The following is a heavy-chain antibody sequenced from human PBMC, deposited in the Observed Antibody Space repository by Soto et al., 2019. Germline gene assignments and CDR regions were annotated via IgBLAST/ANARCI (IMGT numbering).Heavy chain of an antibody. CDR3: TQHYVGPYSDC. D-gene: IGHD4-17*01. CDR1: GYTFSNGW. V-gene: IGHV3-15*01. Sequence: GGSLRLSCAASGYTFSNGWMSWVRQAPGKGLEWVGRIKSKIDGWTTYYAAPVQGRFTISRDDSKNTLYLQMNSLKTEDTAVYYCTQHYVGPYSDCWGKRSLVTVSA. J-gene: IGHJ4*02. CDR2: IKSKIDGWTT.